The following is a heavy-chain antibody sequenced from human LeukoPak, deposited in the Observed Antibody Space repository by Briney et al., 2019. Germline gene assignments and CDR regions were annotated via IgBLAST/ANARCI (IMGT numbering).Heavy chain of an antibody. V-gene: IGHV3-64*01. CDR1: GFTFSSYA. Sequence: SGGSLRLSCAASGFTFSSYAMHWVRQAPGKGLEYDSAISSNGGSTYYANSVKGRFTISRDNSKNTLYLQMGSLRAEDMAVYYCARGGRGIAAAAYFDYWGQGTLVTVSS. D-gene: IGHD6-13*01. CDR3: ARGGRGIAAAAYFDY. CDR2: ISSNGGST. J-gene: IGHJ4*02.